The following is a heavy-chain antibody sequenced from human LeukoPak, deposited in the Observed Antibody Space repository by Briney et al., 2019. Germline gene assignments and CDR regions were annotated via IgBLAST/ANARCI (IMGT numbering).Heavy chain of an antibody. Sequence: PGGSLRLSCAASGFAFSSDGMHWVRQAPGKGPEWVAVISFDGSKKYYADSVKGRFTISRDTTKNTLYLQMNSLTTEDTAVYYCAKRSSSYSLVYYFDFWGQGTLVTVSS. V-gene: IGHV3-30*18. CDR1: GFAFSSDG. D-gene: IGHD2-8*01. CDR2: ISFDGSKK. J-gene: IGHJ4*02. CDR3: AKRSSSYSLVYYFDF.